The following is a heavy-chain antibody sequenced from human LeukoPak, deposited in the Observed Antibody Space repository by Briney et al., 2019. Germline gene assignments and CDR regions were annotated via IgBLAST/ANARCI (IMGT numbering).Heavy chain of an antibody. CDR2: INPNSGGT. Sequence: ASVKVSCKASGYTFTGYYMHWVRQAPGQGLEWMGWINPNSGGTNYAQKFQGRVTMTRDTSISTAYMELSRLRSDDTAVYYCARSFGDSSSWFYYYYGTDVWGQGTTVTVSS. CDR3: ARSFGDSSSWFYYYYGTDV. D-gene: IGHD6-13*01. J-gene: IGHJ6*02. CDR1: GYTFTGYY. V-gene: IGHV1-2*02.